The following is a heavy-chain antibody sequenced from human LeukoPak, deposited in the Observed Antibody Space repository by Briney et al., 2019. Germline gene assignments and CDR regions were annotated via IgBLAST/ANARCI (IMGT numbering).Heavy chain of an antibody. Sequence: GGSPRLSCAASGFTFSSYAMSWVRQAPGKGLEWVSAISGSGGSTYYADSVKGRFTISRDNSKNTLYLQMNSLRAEDTAVYYCAKCLSGSYSVDYWGQGTLVTVSS. J-gene: IGHJ4*02. D-gene: IGHD3-10*01. CDR3: AKCLSGSYSVDY. CDR1: GFTFSSYA. CDR2: ISGSGGST. V-gene: IGHV3-23*01.